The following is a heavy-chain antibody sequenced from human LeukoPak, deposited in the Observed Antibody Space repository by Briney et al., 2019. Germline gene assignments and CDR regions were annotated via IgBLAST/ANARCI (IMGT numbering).Heavy chain of an antibody. CDR1: VFSFTDYP. CDR2: IRTTTEGAKCA. Sequence: GVSLRLSCATSVFSFTDYPVNGVRQAPGKGLEGISNIRTTTEGAKCAHCEGSVQRRVTISRDDGKYTLYLHKSRLRDDELFFYQSAAGLRDAFDYWGQGILVTVSS. V-gene: IGHV3-48*02. CDR3: AAGLRDAFDY. J-gene: IGHJ4*02. D-gene: IGHD6-25*01.